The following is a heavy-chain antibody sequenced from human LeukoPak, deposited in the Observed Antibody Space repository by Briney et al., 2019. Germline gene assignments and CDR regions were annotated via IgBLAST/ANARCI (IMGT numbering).Heavy chain of an antibody. D-gene: IGHD3-9*01. CDR2: TSGIGGDP. Sequence: GGALRVSCAASGFSFSNYAISWVRQAPGKELEGVSATSGIGGDPYYPDPLKARSPISRDNYKNTMYLQMHNLRAEDSALYYCAVPTGVNVTGPDYWGQGTLVTVSS. CDR1: GFSFSNYA. CDR3: AVPTGVNVTGPDY. J-gene: IGHJ4*02. V-gene: IGHV3-23*01.